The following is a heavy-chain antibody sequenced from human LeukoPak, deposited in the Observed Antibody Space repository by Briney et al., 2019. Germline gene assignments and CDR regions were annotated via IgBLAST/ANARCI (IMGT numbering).Heavy chain of an antibody. V-gene: IGHV3-30*04. CDR2: ISYDGSNK. J-gene: IGHJ4*02. D-gene: IGHD3-10*01. CDR3: ARDGSYYGSDAPDY. CDR1: GFTFSSYA. Sequence: QTGGSLRLSCAASGFTFSSYAMHWVRQAPGKGLEWVAVISYDGSNKYYADSVKGRFTISRDNSKNTLYLQMNSLRAEDTAVYYCARDGSYYGSDAPDYWGQGTLVTVSS.